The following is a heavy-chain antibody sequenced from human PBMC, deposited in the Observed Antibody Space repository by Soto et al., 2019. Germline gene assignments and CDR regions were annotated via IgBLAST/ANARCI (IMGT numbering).Heavy chain of an antibody. Sequence: QGQLQESGPGVVKPSQTLSLTCTVSGGYIRSGGYYWTWIRQRPGGGLEWLAYIDSSGTTFYNSSLGSRVIISVDTSKNEFYLKLTSVTPADTAVYFCARSPPLGTDIWGQGTLITVSP. J-gene: IGHJ4*02. V-gene: IGHV4-31*03. CDR1: GGYIRSGGYY. CDR3: ARSPPLGTDI. CDR2: IDSSGTT. D-gene: IGHD2-21*02.